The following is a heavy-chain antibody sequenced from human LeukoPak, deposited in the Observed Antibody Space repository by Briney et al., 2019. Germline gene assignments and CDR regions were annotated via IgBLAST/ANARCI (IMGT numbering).Heavy chain of an antibody. CDR2: IWYDGSNK. V-gene: IGHV3-30*02. CDR3: AKGIRGGKRANDAFDI. CDR1: GFTFSSYG. J-gene: IGHJ3*02. Sequence: PGGSLRLSCAASGFTFSSYGMHWVRQAPGKGLEWVAVIWYDGSNKYYADSVKGRFTISRDNSKNTLYLQVNSLRAEDTAVYYCAKGIRGGKRANDAFDIWGQGTMVTVSS. D-gene: IGHD4-23*01.